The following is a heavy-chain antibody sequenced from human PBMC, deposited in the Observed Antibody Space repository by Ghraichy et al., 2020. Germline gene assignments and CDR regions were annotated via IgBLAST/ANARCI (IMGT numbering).Heavy chain of an antibody. V-gene: IGHV3-21*01. Sequence: GESLNISCAASGFTFSSYSMSWVRQAPGKGLEWVSSISSSSSYIYYADSVKGRFTISRDNAKNSLYLQMNSLRAEDTAVYYCARDQGYGDPGDAFDIWGQGTMVTVSS. CDR1: GFTFSSYS. J-gene: IGHJ3*02. D-gene: IGHD4-17*01. CDR3: ARDQGYGDPGDAFDI. CDR2: ISSSSSYI.